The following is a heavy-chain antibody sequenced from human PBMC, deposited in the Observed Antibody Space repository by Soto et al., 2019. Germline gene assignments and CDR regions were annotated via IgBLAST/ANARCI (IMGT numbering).Heavy chain of an antibody. CDR3: AKGLGYYDSSGYYSDYYYYGMDV. D-gene: IGHD3-22*01. Sequence: GGSLRLSCAASGFTFSSYAMSGVRQAPGKGLEWVSAISGSGGSTYYADSVKGRFTISRDNSKNTLYLQMNSLRAEDTAVYYCAKGLGYYDSSGYYSDYYYYGMDVWGQGTTVTVSS. J-gene: IGHJ6*02. CDR2: ISGSGGST. V-gene: IGHV3-23*01. CDR1: GFTFSSYA.